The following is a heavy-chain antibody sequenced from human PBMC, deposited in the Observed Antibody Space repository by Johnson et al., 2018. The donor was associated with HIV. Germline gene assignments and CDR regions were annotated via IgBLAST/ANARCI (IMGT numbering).Heavy chain of an antibody. CDR3: AKDKGVVILRGDAFDI. Sequence: QVQLVESGGGVVQPGRSLRLSCAASGFTFSSYAMHWVRQAPGKGLEWVAVISYDGSNKYYADSVKGRFPIARDNSKNTLYLQMNSLRTEDTALYYCAKDKGVVILRGDAFDIWGQGTMVTVSS. V-gene: IGHV3-30-3*01. CDR1: GFTFSSYA. D-gene: IGHD2-21*01. J-gene: IGHJ3*02. CDR2: ISYDGSNK.